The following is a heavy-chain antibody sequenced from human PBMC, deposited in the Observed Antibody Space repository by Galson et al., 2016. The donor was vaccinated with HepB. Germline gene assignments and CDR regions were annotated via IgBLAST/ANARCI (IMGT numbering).Heavy chain of an antibody. CDR1: GFTFSNYA. Sequence: GSLRLSCAASGFTFSNYAMTWVRQAPAKGLEWVSVISGSGGSRYYADSVRGRFAISRDNSRTTLYLQMNSLKDEDTAIYFCAKNMGDSETYDSWGQGVLVTVSS. D-gene: IGHD3-10*01. CDR3: AKNMGDSETYDS. CDR2: ISGSGGSR. V-gene: IGHV3-23*01. J-gene: IGHJ4*02.